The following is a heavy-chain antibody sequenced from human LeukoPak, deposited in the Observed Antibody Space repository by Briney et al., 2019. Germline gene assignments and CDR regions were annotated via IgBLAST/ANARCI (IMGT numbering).Heavy chain of an antibody. CDR1: GYTFTSYG. CDR2: ISAYNGNT. J-gene: IGHJ3*02. V-gene: IGHV1-18*01. Sequence: ASVKVSCKASGYTFTSYGISWVRQAPGQGLEWMGWISAYNGNTNYAQKLQGKVTMTTDTSTRPAYMELRSLRSDDPAVYYCARDFYSHDYGETNDAFDIWGQGTMVTVSS. D-gene: IGHD4-17*01. CDR3: ARDFYSHDYGETNDAFDI.